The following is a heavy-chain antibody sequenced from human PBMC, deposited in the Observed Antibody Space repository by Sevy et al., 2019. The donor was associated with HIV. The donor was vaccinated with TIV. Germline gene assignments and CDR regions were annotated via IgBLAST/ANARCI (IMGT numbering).Heavy chain of an antibody. CDR2: IFSSGST. Sequence: GGSLRLSCAISGFIVNDKYIIWVRQAPGKGLEWVSVIFSSGSTYYAESAKGRFTISRDNSKNTVYLQMNSVRAEDTAVYYCVSLFLSYRSGWSYFDYWGQGTLVTVSS. D-gene: IGHD6-19*01. V-gene: IGHV3-66*02. J-gene: IGHJ4*02. CDR1: GFIVNDKY. CDR3: VSLFLSYRSGWSYFDY.